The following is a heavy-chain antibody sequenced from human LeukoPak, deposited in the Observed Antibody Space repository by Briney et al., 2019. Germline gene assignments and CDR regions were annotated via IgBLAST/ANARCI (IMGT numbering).Heavy chain of an antibody. CDR1: GYTFTGYY. Sequence: GASVKVSCKASGYTFTGYYMHWVRQAPGQGLEWMGWINPNSGNTNYAQKLQGRVTMTTDTSTSTAYMELRSLRSDDTAVYYCARGWELLYWFDPWGQGTLVTVSS. CDR2: INPNSGNT. CDR3: ARGWELLYWFDP. V-gene: IGHV1-18*04. D-gene: IGHD1-26*01. J-gene: IGHJ5*02.